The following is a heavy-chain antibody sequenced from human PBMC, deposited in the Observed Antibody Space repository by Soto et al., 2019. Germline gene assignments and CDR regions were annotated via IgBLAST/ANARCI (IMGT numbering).Heavy chain of an antibody. V-gene: IGHV3-49*04. Sequence: GGSLRLSCTASGFTFSNASMSWVRQAPGKGLEWVGFIRSKAYGGTTEYAASVKGRFTISRDDSKSIAYLQMNSLKTEDAAVYYCAKDPLYNWNDEVSYYYYMDVWGKGTTVTVSS. D-gene: IGHD1-1*01. CDR2: IRSKAYGGTT. CDR3: AKDPLYNWNDEVSYYYYMDV. CDR1: GFTFSNAS. J-gene: IGHJ6*03.